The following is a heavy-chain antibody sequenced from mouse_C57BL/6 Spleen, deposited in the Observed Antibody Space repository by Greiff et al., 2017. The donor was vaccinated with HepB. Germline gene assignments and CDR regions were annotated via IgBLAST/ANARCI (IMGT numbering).Heavy chain of an antibody. CDR2: ISSGGDYI. CDR3: TRGGRSNYGAMDY. D-gene: IGHD2-5*01. CDR1: GFTFSSYA. Sequence: DVHLVESGEGLVKPGGSLKLSCAASGFTFSSYAMSWVRQTPEKRLEWVAYISSGGDYIYYADTVKGRFTISRDNARNTLYLQMSSLKSEDTAMYYCTRGGRSNYGAMDYWGQRTSVTVSS. V-gene: IGHV5-9-1*02. J-gene: IGHJ4*01.